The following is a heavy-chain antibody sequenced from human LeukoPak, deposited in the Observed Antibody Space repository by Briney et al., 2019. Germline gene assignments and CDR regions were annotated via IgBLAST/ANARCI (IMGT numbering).Heavy chain of an antibody. CDR3: GKGYCGSGSLPLVNY. J-gene: IGHJ4*02. CDR2: ISGSGGST. D-gene: IGHD3-10*01. Sequence: GGSLRLSCAASGFTFSSYAMSWVRQAPGKGLEWVSAISGSGGSTYYADSVKGRFTISRDNSKNTLYLQMNSLRAEDTAVYYCGKGYCGSGSLPLVNYWGQGTLVTVSS. CDR1: GFTFSSYA. V-gene: IGHV3-23*01.